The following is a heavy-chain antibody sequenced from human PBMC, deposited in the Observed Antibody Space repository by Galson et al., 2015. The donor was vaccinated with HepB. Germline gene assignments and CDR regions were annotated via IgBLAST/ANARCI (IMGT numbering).Heavy chain of an antibody. CDR1: QFTFSTYA. Sequence: SLRLSCAASQFTFSTYAMHWVRQAPGKGLEWVAVISYDGNSKSYAHSVEGRFTISRDNSKNKLYLQMNSLRAEDTALYYCARGGFYGGNLPDYWGQGTLVTVSS. D-gene: IGHD4-23*01. CDR3: ARGGFYGGNLPDY. V-gene: IGHV3-30*04. CDR2: ISYDGNSK. J-gene: IGHJ4*02.